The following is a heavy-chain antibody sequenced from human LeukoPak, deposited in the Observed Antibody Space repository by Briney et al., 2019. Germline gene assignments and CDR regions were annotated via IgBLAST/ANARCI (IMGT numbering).Heavy chain of an antibody. CDR2: INPNSGGT. J-gene: IGHJ4*02. CDR1: GYTFTGYY. D-gene: IGHD4-17*01. V-gene: IGHV1-2*06. Sequence: ASVKVSCKASGYTFTGYYMHWVRQAPGQGLEWMGRINPNSGGTNYAQKFQGRVTMTRDTSISTAYMELSTLRSDDTAVYYCARDQGTTVTLVPNYWGQGTLVTVSS. CDR3: ARDQGTTVTLVPNY.